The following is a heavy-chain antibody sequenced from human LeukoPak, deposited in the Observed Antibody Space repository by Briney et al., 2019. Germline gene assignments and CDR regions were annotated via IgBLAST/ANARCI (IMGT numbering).Heavy chain of an antibody. D-gene: IGHD2-2*01. CDR2: IIPIFGTA. CDR1: GGTFSSYA. CDR3: ARDHCSANSCYEDYYNGLDV. Sequence: SVKVSCKASGGTFSSYAISWVRQAPGQGLEWMGGIIPIFGTANYAQKFQGRVTITADESTSTAYMELSSLRSEDTAVYYCARDHCSANSCYEDYYNGLDVWGQGTTVTVSS. J-gene: IGHJ6*02. V-gene: IGHV1-69*01.